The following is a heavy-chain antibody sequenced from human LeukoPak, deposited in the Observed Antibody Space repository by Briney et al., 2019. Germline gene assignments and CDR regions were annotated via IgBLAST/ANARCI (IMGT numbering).Heavy chain of an antibody. J-gene: IGHJ4*02. CDR1: GLTFSSYW. CDR2: IKQDGSEK. Sequence: PGGSLRLSCAASGLTFSSYWMSWVRQAPGKGLEWVANIKQDGSEKYYVDSVKGRFTISRDNAKNTLYLQMNSLRAEDTAVYYCARSMITFGGVIVHHDYWGQGTLVTVSS. CDR3: ARSMITFGGVIVHHDY. D-gene: IGHD3-16*02. V-gene: IGHV3-7*01.